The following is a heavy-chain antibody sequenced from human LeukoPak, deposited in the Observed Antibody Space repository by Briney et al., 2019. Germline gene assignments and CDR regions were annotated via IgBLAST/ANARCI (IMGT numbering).Heavy chain of an antibody. CDR3: AKGRETRVYNWFDP. D-gene: IGHD1-14*01. V-gene: IGHV3-23*01. CDR2: ISGSGRST. Sequence: GGSLRLSCAGSGFTFNTSAMSWVRQAPGKGLEWVSAISGSGRSTYYTDSVRGRFTISRDNSKNTLYLQMNSLRAEDTAVYFCAKGRETRVYNWFDPWGQGILVTVSS. CDR1: GFTFNTSA. J-gene: IGHJ5*02.